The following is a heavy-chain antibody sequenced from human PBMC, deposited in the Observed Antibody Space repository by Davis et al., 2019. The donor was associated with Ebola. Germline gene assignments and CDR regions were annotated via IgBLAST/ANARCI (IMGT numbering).Heavy chain of an antibody. Sequence: PGGSLRLSCAASGFVFSSYVMSWVRQAPGKGLEWAANIKQDGSEKYYVDSVKGRFTVSRDNAKNSLYLQMNSLRAEDTAVYYCARALGGEDDWGQGTLVTVSS. CDR2: IKQDGSEK. V-gene: IGHV3-7*01. J-gene: IGHJ4*02. D-gene: IGHD3-16*01. CDR3: ARALGGEDD. CDR1: GFVFSSYV.